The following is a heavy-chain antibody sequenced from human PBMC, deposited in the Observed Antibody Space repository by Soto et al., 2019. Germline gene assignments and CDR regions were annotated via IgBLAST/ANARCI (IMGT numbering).Heavy chain of an antibody. V-gene: IGHV4-39*01. CDR1: GGSISSSTNY. CDR2: MYYTGNK. CDR3: ARRSSSSLGSLFDP. Sequence: PSETLSLTCTVSGGSISSSTNYWDWIRQPPGKGLEWIGAMYYTGNKNYNPSLESRVTMSVDTSKNQFSLKLSSVTPTDTAVYYCARRSSSSLGSLFDPWGRRILVTVSS. J-gene: IGHJ5*02. D-gene: IGHD6-6*01.